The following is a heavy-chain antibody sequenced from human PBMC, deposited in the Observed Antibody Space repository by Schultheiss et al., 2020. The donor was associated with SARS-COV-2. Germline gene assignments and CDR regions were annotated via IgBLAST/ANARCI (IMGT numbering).Heavy chain of an antibody. Sequence: ASVKVSCKASGYTFTGYYMHWVRQAPGQGLEWMGWINPNSGGTNYAQKFQGWVTMTRDTSISTAYMELSRLRSDDTAVYYCARESYDPYCGGDCFIAFDYWGQGTLVTVSS. CDR2: INPNSGGT. V-gene: IGHV1-2*04. J-gene: IGHJ4*02. CDR3: ARESYDPYCGGDCFIAFDY. D-gene: IGHD2-21*02. CDR1: GYTFTGYY.